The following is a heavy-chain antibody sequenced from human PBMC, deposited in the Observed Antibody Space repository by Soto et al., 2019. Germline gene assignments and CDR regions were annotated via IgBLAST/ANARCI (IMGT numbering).Heavy chain of an antibody. V-gene: IGHV4-4*07. CDR1: GGSISSYY. CDR3: ARDLKFGQADY. J-gene: IGHJ4*02. D-gene: IGHD3-10*01. CDR2: IYTSGST. Sequence: SETLSLTCTVSGGSISSYYWTWIRQPSGKGLEWIGRIYTSGSTNYNPSLKSRVTMSVDTSKNQFSLKLSSVTAADTAVYYCARDLKFGQADYWGQGSQVTVSS.